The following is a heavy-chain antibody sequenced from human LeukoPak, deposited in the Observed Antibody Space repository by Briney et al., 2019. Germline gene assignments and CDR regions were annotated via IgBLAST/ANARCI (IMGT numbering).Heavy chain of an antibody. CDR2: INHSGST. J-gene: IGHJ4*02. D-gene: IGHD2-15*01. CDR3: ARGLSAIVY. Sequence: SGTLCLTCAVYGGSFSGYYWSWIRQPPGKGLEWIGEINHSGSTNYNPSLKSRVTISVDTSKNQFSLKLSSVTAADTAVYYCARGLSAIVYWGQGTLVTVSS. CDR1: GGSFSGYY. V-gene: IGHV4-34*01.